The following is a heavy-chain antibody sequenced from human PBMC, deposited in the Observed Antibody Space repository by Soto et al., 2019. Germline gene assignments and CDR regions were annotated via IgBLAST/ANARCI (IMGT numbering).Heavy chain of an antibody. J-gene: IGHJ6*02. Sequence: QVQLVQSGAEVKKPGASVKVSCKASGYTFTSYGITWVRQAPGQGLEWMGWISAYNGNTNYAQKLQGRVTMTTDTTTSTAYMELRSLRSDDTAVYYWARGGKYCTNGVCWFYGMDVWGQGTTVTVSS. CDR2: ISAYNGNT. CDR3: ARGGKYCTNGVCWFYGMDV. D-gene: IGHD2-8*01. V-gene: IGHV1-18*01. CDR1: GYTFTSYG.